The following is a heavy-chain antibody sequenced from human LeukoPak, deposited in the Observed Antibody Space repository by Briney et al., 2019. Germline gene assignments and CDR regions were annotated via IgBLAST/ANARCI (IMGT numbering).Heavy chain of an antibody. J-gene: IGHJ4*02. D-gene: IGHD2-2*01. CDR1: GFTFSSYS. CDR3: ARWGSTSCYDS. Sequence: GGSLRLSCAASGFTFSSYSMNWVRQAPGKGLEYISAISTDGFGKYYADSVRGRFTISRDNSKNMLYLQIGSLGPEDMAVYYCARWGSTSCYDSWGQGTLVTVSS. CDR2: ISTDGFGK. V-gene: IGHV3-64*02.